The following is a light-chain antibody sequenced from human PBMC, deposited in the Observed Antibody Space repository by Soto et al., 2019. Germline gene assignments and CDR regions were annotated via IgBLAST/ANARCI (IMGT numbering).Light chain of an antibody. V-gene: IGKV1-39*01. CDR3: QQGDSFPFT. CDR2: AAS. J-gene: IGKJ4*01. Sequence: DIQMTQSPSSLSASVGDRVAITCRASQSISSYLNWYQQKPGKAPKLLISAASTLQSGVPRRFSGSGSGTDFTLIISSLQPEDFATYFCQQGDSFPFTFGGGTKVDI. CDR1: QSISSY.